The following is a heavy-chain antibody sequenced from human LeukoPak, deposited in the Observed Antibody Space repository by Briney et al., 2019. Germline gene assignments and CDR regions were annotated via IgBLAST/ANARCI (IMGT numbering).Heavy chain of an antibody. CDR3: ARDYGPRAFDI. D-gene: IGHD3-10*01. J-gene: IGHJ3*02. V-gene: IGHV4-61*01. Sequence: SQTLSLTCTVSGGSISSGTYYWSWIRQPPGKGLEWIGYIYYSGSTNYNPSLKSRVTISVDTSKNQFSLKLSSVTAADTAVYYCARDYGPRAFDIWGQGTMVTVSS. CDR2: IYYSGST. CDR1: GGSISSGTYY.